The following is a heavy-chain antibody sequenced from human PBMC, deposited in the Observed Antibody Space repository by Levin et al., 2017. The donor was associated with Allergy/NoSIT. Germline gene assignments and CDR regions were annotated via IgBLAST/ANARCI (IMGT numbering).Heavy chain of an antibody. CDR2: INHSGST. CDR1: GGSFSGYY. CDR3: ARGGYSGYSN. D-gene: IGHD5-12*01. Sequence: SETLSLTCAVYGGSFSGYYWSWIRQPPGKGLEWIGEINHSGSTNYNPSLKSRVTISVDTSKNQFSLKLSSVTAADTAVYYCARGGYSGYSNWGQGTLVTVSS. V-gene: IGHV4-34*01. J-gene: IGHJ4*02.